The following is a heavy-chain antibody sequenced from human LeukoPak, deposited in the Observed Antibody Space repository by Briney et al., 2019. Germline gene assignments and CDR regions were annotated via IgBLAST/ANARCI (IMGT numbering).Heavy chain of an antibody. Sequence: SETLSLTCSVSGGSISGHYWTWIRQPPGEGLEWIGQIHYTGKPDYNPSLKSRITISIDTSKNQVYLQVSSVTAADSAIYYCARFGVDYDMDVWGHGTTVTVFS. CDR1: GGSISGHY. J-gene: IGHJ6*02. V-gene: IGHV4-59*11. CDR2: IHYTGKP. D-gene: IGHD3-16*01. CDR3: ARFGVDYDMDV.